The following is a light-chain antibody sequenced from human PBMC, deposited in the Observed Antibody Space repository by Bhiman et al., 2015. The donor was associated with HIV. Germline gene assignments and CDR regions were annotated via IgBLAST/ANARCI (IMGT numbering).Light chain of an antibody. Sequence: QSVLTQPPSVSGAPGQRVTISCTGSSSNIGAGYEVHWYQQLPGTAPKLLIYENNKRPSGIPDRFSGSKSGTSATLGITGLQTGDEADYYCGTWDTSLSAGGVFGTGTKVTVL. J-gene: IGLJ1*01. CDR1: SSNIGAGY. CDR2: ENN. V-gene: IGLV1-51*02. CDR3: GTWDTSLSAGGV.